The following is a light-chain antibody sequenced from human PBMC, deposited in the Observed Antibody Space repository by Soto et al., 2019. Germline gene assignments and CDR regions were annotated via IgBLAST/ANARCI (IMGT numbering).Light chain of an antibody. CDR3: QQYNSYFQT. CDR1: QRISSW. CDR2: AAS. J-gene: IGKJ1*01. V-gene: IGKV1-12*01. Sequence: DIQMTQSPSSVSASVGDRVTITCRASQRISSWLAWYQQKPGKAPKLLIYAASSLQSGVPSRFSGSGSGTDFTLTISSLQPEDFATYYCQQYNSYFQTFGQGTKVDIK.